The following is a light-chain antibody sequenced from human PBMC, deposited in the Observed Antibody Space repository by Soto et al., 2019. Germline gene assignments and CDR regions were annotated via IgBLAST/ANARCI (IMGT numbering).Light chain of an antibody. CDR2: GAS. Sequence: TVLTRSPGTLSVSPGERASLSCRASQSVSINLAWYQQKPGQAPRLLIYGASTRATGIPARFSGSGSGTEFTLSINSLQSEDFAVYYCQEYDNWPPEGTFGQGTKV. CDR1: QSVSIN. CDR3: QEYDNWPPEGT. J-gene: IGKJ1*01. V-gene: IGKV3-15*01.